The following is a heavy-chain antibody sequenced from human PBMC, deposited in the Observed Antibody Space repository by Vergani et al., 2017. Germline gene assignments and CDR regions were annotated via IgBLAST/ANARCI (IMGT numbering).Heavy chain of an antibody. CDR1: GFTFSNVW. V-gene: IGHV3-15*01. J-gene: IGHJ6*02. D-gene: IGHD2-21*02. Sequence: EVQLVESGGGLVKPGGSLRLSCAASGFTFSNVWMSWVRQAPGKGLEWVGRIKSKTDGGTTDYAAPVKGRFTISRDDSKNTLYLQMNSLKTEDTAVYYCTTSGDTTPYYYYYGMDVWGQGTTVTVSS. CDR3: TTSGDTTPYYYYYGMDV. CDR2: IKSKTDGGTT.